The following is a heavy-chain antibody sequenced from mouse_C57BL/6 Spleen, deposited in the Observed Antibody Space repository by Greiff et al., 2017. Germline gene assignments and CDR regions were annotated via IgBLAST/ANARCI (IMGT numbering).Heavy chain of an antibody. CDR2: IDPNSGGT. V-gene: IGHV1-72*01. D-gene: IGHD2-12*01. CDR3: ARNGDRTTCRFDY. CDR1: GYTFTSYW. J-gene: IGHJ2*01. Sequence: QVHVKQPGAELVKPGASVKLSCKASGYTFTSYWLHWVKQRPGRGLEWIGRIDPNSGGTKYNEKFKSKATLTVDKPSSTAYMQLSSLTSEDSAVYYCARNGDRTTCRFDYWGQGTTLTVSS.